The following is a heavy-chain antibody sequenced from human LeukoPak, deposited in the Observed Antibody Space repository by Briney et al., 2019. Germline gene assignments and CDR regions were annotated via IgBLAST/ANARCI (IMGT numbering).Heavy chain of an antibody. Sequence: GRSLRLSCAASGFTFSSYAMRWVRQAPGRGRGWVAVISEDGRDKYYADSVRGRFTISRENSKNTLYLQMNSLRGEDTGVYYFARDCRVFEIWGRGTMVTVSS. CDR3: ARDCRVFEI. D-gene: IGHD2-15*01. CDR1: GFTFSSYA. J-gene: IGHJ3*02. V-gene: IGHV3-30*04. CDR2: ISEDGRDK.